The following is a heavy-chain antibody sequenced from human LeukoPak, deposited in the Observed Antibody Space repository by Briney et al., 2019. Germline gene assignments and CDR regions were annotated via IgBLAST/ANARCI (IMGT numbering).Heavy chain of an antibody. Sequence: SETLSLTCAVYGGTFSGYYWSWICQPPGKGLEWIGEINHSGSTNYNPSLKSRVTISVDTSKNQFSLKLSSVTAADTAVYYCARDRTDYGDYGNWFDPWGQGTLVTVSS. CDR1: GGTFSGYY. CDR2: INHSGST. V-gene: IGHV4-34*01. CDR3: ARDRTDYGDYGNWFDP. D-gene: IGHD4-17*01. J-gene: IGHJ5*02.